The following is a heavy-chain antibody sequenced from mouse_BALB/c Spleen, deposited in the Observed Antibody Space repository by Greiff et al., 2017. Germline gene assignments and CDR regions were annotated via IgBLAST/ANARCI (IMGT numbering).Heavy chain of an antibody. CDR1: GFNIKDYY. Sequence: VQLKQSGAELVRPGALVKLSCKASGFNIKDYYMHWVKQRPEQGLEWIGWIDPENGNTIYDPKFQGKASITADTSSNTAYLQLSSLTSEDTAVYYCASRAYGTYWGQGTLVTVSA. D-gene: IGHD2-1*01. CDR3: ASRAYGTY. J-gene: IGHJ3*01. V-gene: IGHV14-1*02. CDR2: IDPENGNT.